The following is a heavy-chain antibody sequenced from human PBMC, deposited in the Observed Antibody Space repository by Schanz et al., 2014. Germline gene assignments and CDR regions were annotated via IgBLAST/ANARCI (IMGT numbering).Heavy chain of an antibody. CDR1: GFTFNDYA. CDR2: IKHDGSEK. D-gene: IGHD4-17*01. J-gene: IGHJ3*02. Sequence: QLVESGGGVVQPGRSLKLSCAASGFTFNDYAMHWVRQAPGKGLEWVANIKHDGSEKYYVDSVKGRFTISRDNAKNSMYLEMNSLRDEDTAMYYCAKDMHKDYGGKPQAFDIWGQGTMVTVSS. CDR3: AKDMHKDYGGKPQAFDI. V-gene: IGHV3-7*03.